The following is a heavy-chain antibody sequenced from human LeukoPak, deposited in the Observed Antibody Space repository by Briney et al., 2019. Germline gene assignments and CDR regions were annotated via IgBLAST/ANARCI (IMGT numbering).Heavy chain of an antibody. CDR3: ARDGQWLGEFRGFDP. D-gene: IGHD3-10*01. CDR1: GYTFTSYG. V-gene: IGHV1-18*01. CDR2: ISA. Sequence: GASVKVSCKASGYTFTSYGISWVRQAPGQGLEWMGWISAYYAQKLQGRVTMTTDTSTSTAYMELRSLRSDDTAVYYCARDGQWLGEFRGFDPWGQGTLVTVSS. J-gene: IGHJ5*02.